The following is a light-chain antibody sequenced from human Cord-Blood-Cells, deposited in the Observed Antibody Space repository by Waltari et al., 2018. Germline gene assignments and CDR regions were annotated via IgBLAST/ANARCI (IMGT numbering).Light chain of an antibody. CDR1: NIGSKS. V-gene: IGLV3-21*04. J-gene: IGLJ3*02. Sequence: SYVLTPPPSVSVAPGKTARSTCGGNNIGSKSVHWYQHKPGQAPVLVIYYDSDRPSGIPERFSGSNSGNTATLTISRVEAGDEADYYCQVWDSSSDHPVFGGGTKLTVL. CDR3: QVWDSSSDHPV. CDR2: YDS.